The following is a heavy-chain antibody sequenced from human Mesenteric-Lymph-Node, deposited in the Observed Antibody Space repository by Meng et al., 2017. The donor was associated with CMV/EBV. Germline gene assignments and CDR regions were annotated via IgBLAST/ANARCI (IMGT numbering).Heavy chain of an antibody. Sequence: GESLRLSCAASGFTFNNYPVHWVRQAPGKGLEWVAVISYDGSNKYYADSVKGRFTISRDNAKNSLYLQMNSLRAEDTAVYYCAREGGSTSPAYFDYWGQGTLVTVSS. CDR2: ISYDGSNK. D-gene: IGHD2-2*01. CDR1: GFTFNNYP. CDR3: AREGGSTSPAYFDY. V-gene: IGHV3-30*04. J-gene: IGHJ4*02.